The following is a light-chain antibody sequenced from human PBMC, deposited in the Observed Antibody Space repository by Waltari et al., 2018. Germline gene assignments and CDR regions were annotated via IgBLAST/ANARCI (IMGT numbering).Light chain of an antibody. CDR1: QSVTSRY. CDR2: GAS. J-gene: IGKJ4*01. Sequence: EVVLTQSPGTLSLSPGDTATLSCRASQSVTSRYLAWFQQKPGQPPRLLTFGASTGATGIPDRFSGSGSGTDFTLTISRLEPEDFAVYYCQQFGSSPELTFGGGTKVEIK. CDR3: QQFGSSPELT. V-gene: IGKV3-20*01.